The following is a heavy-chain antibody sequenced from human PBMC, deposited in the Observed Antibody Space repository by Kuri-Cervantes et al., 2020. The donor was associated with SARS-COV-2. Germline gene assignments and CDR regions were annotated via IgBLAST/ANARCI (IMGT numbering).Heavy chain of an antibody. V-gene: IGHV4-39*01. CDR3: ARQAIVLMVYATTFDY. CDR2: IYYSGST. CDR1: GGSFSGYY. Sequence: SETLSLTCAVYGGSFSGYYWGWIRQPPGKGLEWIGSIYYSGSTYYNPSLKSRVTISVDTSKNQFSLKLSSVAAADTAVYYCARQAIVLMVYATTFDYWGQGTLVTVSS. J-gene: IGHJ4*02. D-gene: IGHD2-8*01.